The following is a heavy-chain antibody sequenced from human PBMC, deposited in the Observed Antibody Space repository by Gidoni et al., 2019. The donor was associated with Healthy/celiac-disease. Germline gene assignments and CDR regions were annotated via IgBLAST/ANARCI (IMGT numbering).Heavy chain of an antibody. Sequence: QVQLVESGGGVVQPGRSLRLSCAASGFTFRSSGLHWVRQAPGKGLEWVAVISYDGSNKYYADSVKGRFTISRDNSKNTLYLQMNSLRAEDTAVYYCAKERVTIFGVVIKDYYYYYGMDVWGQGTTVTVSS. D-gene: IGHD3-3*01. J-gene: IGHJ6*02. V-gene: IGHV3-30*18. CDR2: ISYDGSNK. CDR3: AKERVTIFGVVIKDYYYYYGMDV. CDR1: GFTFRSSG.